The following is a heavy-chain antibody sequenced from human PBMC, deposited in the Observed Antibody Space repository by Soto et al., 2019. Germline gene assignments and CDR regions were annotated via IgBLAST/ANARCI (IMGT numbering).Heavy chain of an antibody. D-gene: IGHD7-27*01. V-gene: IGHV3-21*01. CDR3: ARVWVETTPPDY. CDR2: ISSSSSYI. CDR1: GFTFSSYW. Sequence: GGSLRLSCAASGFTFSSYWMHWVRQAPGKGLVWVSSISSSSSYIYYADSVKGRFTISRDNAKNSLYLQMNSLRAEDTAVYYCARVWVETTPPDYWGQGTLVTVSS. J-gene: IGHJ4*02.